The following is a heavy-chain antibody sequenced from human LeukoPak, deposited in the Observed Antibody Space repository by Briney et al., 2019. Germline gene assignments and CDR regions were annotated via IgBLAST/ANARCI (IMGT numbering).Heavy chain of an antibody. D-gene: IGHD1-26*01. CDR3: AKDVGATEFSDY. J-gene: IGHJ4*02. Sequence: GGSLRLSCAASGFTFSSYAISWVRQAPGKGLEWVSAISGSGGSTYYADSVKGRFTISRDNSKNTLYLQMNSLRAEDTAVYYCAKDVGATEFSDYWGQGTLVTVSS. V-gene: IGHV3-23*01. CDR2: ISGSGGST. CDR1: GFTFSSYA.